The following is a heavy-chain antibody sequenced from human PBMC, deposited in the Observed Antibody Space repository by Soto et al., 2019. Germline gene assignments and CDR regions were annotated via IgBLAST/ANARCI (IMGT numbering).Heavy chain of an antibody. CDR2: LSPNGENQ. CDR1: AFSFNKYA. V-gene: IGHV3-30*04. J-gene: IGHJ4*02. CDR3: ATGAAFYYDTSRF. Sequence: PGGSLILSCADPAFSFNKYALHWIRQAPGEGLERVAVLSPNGENQYYRDSVRGRFTISRDTSKSTLYLQMTSLRPEDTAVYYCATGAAFYYDTSRFWGQGTLVTVSS. D-gene: IGHD3-22*01.